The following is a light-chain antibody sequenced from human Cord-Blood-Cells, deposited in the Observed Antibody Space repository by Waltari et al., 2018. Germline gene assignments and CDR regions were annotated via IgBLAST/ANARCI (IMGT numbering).Light chain of an antibody. V-gene: IGLV2-23*01. CDR1: SSAVGSYNI. J-gene: IGLJ1*01. CDR3: CSYAGSSTYV. CDR2: EGS. Sequence: QSALTQPASVSRSPGQSITISCTGTSSAVGSYNIVSWYQQHPGKAPKLMIYEGSKRPSGVSNRFSGSKSGNTASLTISGLQAEDEADYYCCSYAGSSTYVFGTGTKVTVL.